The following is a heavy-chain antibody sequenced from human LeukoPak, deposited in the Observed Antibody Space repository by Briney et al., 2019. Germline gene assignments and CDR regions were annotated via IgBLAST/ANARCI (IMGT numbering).Heavy chain of an antibody. J-gene: IGHJ6*02. CDR1: GFRSAVST. CDR3: ARDASIGLDV. CDR2: ISDSGNT. D-gene: IGHD3-9*01. Sequence: GGSLRLSCAASGFRSAVSTISWVRQAPGKGLQWVSSISDSGNTYYAETLKGRITGSRDNDKNSLFLKMKSLRADDPAVYYCARDASIGLDVWGHGTTVTVS. V-gene: IGHV3-69-1*01.